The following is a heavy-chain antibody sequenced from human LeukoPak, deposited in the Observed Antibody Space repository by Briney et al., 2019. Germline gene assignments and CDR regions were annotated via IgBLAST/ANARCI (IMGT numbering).Heavy chain of an antibody. J-gene: IGHJ4*02. V-gene: IGHV3-74*01. CDR1: GFTVSRYC. CDR2: INVEGNYI. CDR3: AKDYGYGDYFDY. Sequence: PGGSLRLSCAASGFTVSRYCMHWVRQAPGKGLVWVARINVEGNYIDYAESVKGRFTISRDNSKNTLYLQMNSLRAEDTAVYYCAKDYGYGDYFDYWGQGTLVTVSS. D-gene: IGHD4-17*01.